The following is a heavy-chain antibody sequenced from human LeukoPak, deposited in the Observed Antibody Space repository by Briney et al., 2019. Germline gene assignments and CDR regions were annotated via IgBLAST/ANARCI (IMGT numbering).Heavy chain of an antibody. Sequence: GASVKVSCKTSGYTFTNYVISWVRQAPGQGLEWVGWISAYNGNTNYAQELQGRVTVTTDISTSTAYMELRSLRSDDTAVYYCSREYQYSRGDYWGQGTLVTVSS. J-gene: IGHJ4*02. D-gene: IGHD6-13*01. CDR1: GYTFTNYV. CDR3: SREYQYSRGDY. CDR2: ISAYNGNT. V-gene: IGHV1-18*01.